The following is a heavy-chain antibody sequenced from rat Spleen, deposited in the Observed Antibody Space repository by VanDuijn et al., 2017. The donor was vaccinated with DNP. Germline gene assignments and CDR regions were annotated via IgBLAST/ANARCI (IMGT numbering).Heavy chain of an antibody. CDR2: ISYVGSST. CDR3: ARATITTVVTGPPDY. Sequence: EVQLVESGGGLVQPGRSLKLSCAASGFTFSDYYMAWVRQAPKKGLEWVAYISYVGSSTYYPDSVKGRFTISRDNAKNTLYLQMNSLRSEDTATYYCARATITTVVTGPPDYWGQGVMVTVSS. J-gene: IGHJ2*01. CDR1: GFTFSDYY. V-gene: IGHV5-22*01. D-gene: IGHD1-1*01.